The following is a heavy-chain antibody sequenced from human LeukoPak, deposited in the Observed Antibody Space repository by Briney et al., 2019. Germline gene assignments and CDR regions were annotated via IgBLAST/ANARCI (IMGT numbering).Heavy chain of an antibody. CDR2: ISGSGGST. CDR3: ARGHSSGWCFDY. V-gene: IGHV3-23*01. J-gene: IGHJ4*02. Sequence: PGGSLRLSCAASGFTFSSYAMSWVRQAPGEGLEWVSAISGSGGSTYYADSVKGRFTISRDNAKNSLYLQMNSLRAEDTAVYYCARGHSSGWCFDYWGQGTLVTVSS. D-gene: IGHD6-19*01. CDR1: GFTFSSYA.